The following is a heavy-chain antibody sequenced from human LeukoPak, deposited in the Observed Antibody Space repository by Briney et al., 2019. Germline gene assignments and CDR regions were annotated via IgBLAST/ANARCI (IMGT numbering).Heavy chain of an antibody. D-gene: IGHD3-10*01. CDR2: IIPILGIA. CDR1: GGTFSSYA. CDR3: ARDHPSIGGSDV. Sequence: SVKVSCKASGGTFSSYAISWVRQAPGQGLEWMGRIIPILGIANYAQKFQGRVTITADKSTSTAYMELSSLRSEDTAVYYCARDHPSIGGSDVWGQGTLVTVSS. V-gene: IGHV1-69*04. J-gene: IGHJ4*02.